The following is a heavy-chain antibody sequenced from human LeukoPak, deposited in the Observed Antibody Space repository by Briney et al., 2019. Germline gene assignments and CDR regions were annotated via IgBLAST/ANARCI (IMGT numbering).Heavy chain of an antibody. J-gene: IGHJ4*02. Sequence: SETLSLTCAVYSGSFSGYYWSWIRQPPGKGLEWIGEINHSGSTNYNPSLKSRVTISVDTSKNQFSLKLSSVTAADTAVYYCARRGWFGPFDYWGQGTLVTVSS. V-gene: IGHV4-34*01. CDR2: INHSGST. CDR1: SGSFSGYY. CDR3: ARRGWFGPFDY. D-gene: IGHD3-10*01.